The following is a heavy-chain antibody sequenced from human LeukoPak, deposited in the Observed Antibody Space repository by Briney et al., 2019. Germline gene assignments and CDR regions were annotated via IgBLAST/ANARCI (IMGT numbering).Heavy chain of an antibody. CDR3: ARQGLVPAARDYYYYYYMDV. CDR1: GGTFSSYA. CDR2: IIPIFGTA. D-gene: IGHD2-2*01. Sequence: SVKVSCKASGGTFSSYAISWVRQAPGQGLEWMGGIIPIFGTANYAQKFQGRVTITADESTSTAYMELSSLRSEDTAVYYCARQGLVPAARDYYYYYYMDVWGKGTTVTVSS. V-gene: IGHV1-69*13. J-gene: IGHJ6*03.